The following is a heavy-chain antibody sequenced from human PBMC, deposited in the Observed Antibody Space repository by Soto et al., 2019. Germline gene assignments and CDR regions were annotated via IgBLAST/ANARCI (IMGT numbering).Heavy chain of an antibody. D-gene: IGHD3-3*02. J-gene: IGHJ6*02. CDR3: AREAGVAIFGVVSYYGMDV. CDR1: GYTFTNYY. V-gene: IGHV1-46*01. Sequence: ASVKVSCKASGYTFTNYYIHWVRQAPGQGLEWMGIINPSGSTTYAQKFQGRVTLTRDTSTSTVYMELSRLRSEDAAVYYCAREAGVAIFGVVSYYGMDVWGQGTTVTVS. CDR2: INPSGST.